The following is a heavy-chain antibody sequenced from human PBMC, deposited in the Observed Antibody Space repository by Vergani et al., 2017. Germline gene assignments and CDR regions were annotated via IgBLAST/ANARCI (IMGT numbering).Heavy chain of an antibody. CDR2: INPNSGGT. Sequence: QVQLVQSGAEVKKPGASVKVFCKASGYTFTDYFMHCVRQAPGQGLVWMGWINPNSGGTNYAQKFLGRGTMTRDTSISTAYMELSNLRSDDTAVYYCARVGTCSNRDYFDYWGQGTLVTVSS. J-gene: IGHJ4*02. V-gene: IGHV1-2*02. CDR3: ARVGTCSNRDYFDY. D-gene: IGHD1-14*01. CDR1: GYTFTDYF.